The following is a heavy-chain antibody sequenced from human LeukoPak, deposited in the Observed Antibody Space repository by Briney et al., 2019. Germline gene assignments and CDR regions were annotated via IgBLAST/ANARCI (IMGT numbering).Heavy chain of an antibody. CDR1: GGTFSSYA. CDR3: ARDQKELAVAGVFDY. J-gene: IGHJ4*02. Sequence: GSSVKVSCKASGGTFSSYAISWVRQAPGQGLEWMGRIIPIFGTANYAQKFQGRVTITTDESTSTAYMERSSLRSEDTAVYYCARDQKELAVAGVFDYWGQGTLVTVSS. CDR2: IIPIFGTA. D-gene: IGHD6-19*01. V-gene: IGHV1-69*05.